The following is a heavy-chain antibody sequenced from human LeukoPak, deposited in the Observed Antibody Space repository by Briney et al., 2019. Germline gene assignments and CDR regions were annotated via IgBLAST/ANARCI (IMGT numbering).Heavy chain of an antibody. J-gene: IGHJ4*02. Sequence: ASVKVSCKASGYTLTSYGISWVRQAPGQGLEWMGWISRYNGNTNYAQNLQGRVTVTTDTSTSIAYMELRSLTSDDTAVYYCARDKSGSGSYIDYWGQGTLVTVSS. CDR2: ISRYNGNT. D-gene: IGHD3-10*01. V-gene: IGHV1-18*01. CDR1: GYTLTSYG. CDR3: ARDKSGSGSYIDY.